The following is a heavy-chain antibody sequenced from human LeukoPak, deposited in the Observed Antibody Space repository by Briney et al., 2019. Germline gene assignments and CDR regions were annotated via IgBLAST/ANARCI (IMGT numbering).Heavy chain of an antibody. J-gene: IGHJ4*02. Sequence: SGGSLRLSCAASGFTFSCCWMSWVRQAPGKGLEWVASIKHDGSEKFYVDSVKGRFTISRDDTKISLYLQMNSLRAEDTAVYYSVRGEMDYWGQGTLVTVSS. CDR2: IKHDGSEK. D-gene: IGHD3-10*01. CDR3: VRGEMDY. CDR1: GFTFSCCW. V-gene: IGHV3-7*01.